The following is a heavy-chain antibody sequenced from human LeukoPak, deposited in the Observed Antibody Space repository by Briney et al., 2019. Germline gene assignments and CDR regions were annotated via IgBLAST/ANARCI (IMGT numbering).Heavy chain of an antibody. CDR1: GGTFSNYA. Sequence: ASVKVSCKASGGTFSNYAISWVRQAPGQGLEWMGGIMPIFDTADYAQKFQGRITITADESTSTVYMELSSLRSEDTAVYYCAREEERIAIFGVINSRFDYWGQGTLVTVSS. V-gene: IGHV1-69*01. J-gene: IGHJ4*02. CDR3: AREEERIAIFGVINSRFDY. CDR2: IMPIFDTA. D-gene: IGHD3-3*01.